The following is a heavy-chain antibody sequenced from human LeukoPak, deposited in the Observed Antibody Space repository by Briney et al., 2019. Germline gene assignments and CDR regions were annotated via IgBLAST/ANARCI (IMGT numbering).Heavy chain of an antibody. Sequence: ASVKVSCKASGYTFTSYYIHWVRQAPGQGLEWMGIINPSGGDTTYAQKFQGRGTMTRDTSTSTVYMELSSLRSDDTAVYYCARRYCTPTTCFHFDFWGQGTLVTVSS. D-gene: IGHD2-8*01. V-gene: IGHV1-46*01. CDR2: INPSGGDT. CDR3: ARRYCTPTTCFHFDF. CDR1: GYTFTSYY. J-gene: IGHJ4*02.